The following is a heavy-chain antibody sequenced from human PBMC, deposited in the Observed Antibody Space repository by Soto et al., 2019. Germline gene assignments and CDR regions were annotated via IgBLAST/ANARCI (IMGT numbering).Heavy chain of an antibody. CDR3: ARDPTNDYGDDTFAY. D-gene: IGHD4-17*01. CDR2: IIPSYDRT. CDR1: GDAFQSYA. Sequence: QVLLLQSGSEVKKPGSSVKVSCKASGDAFQSYAIHWVRQAPGQGLEYMGRIIPSYDRTKYAQKLQGRLTVTADMYTSTVYMELSSLRSEDTAVYYCARDPTNDYGDDTFAYWGQGTKVIVSS. J-gene: IGHJ4*02. V-gene: IGHV1-69*06.